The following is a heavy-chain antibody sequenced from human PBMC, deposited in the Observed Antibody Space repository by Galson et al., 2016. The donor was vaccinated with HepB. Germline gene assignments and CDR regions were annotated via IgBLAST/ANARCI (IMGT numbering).Heavy chain of an antibody. CDR1: GGSFSGYY. J-gene: IGHJ4*02. CDR3: ARVGYDFWSGYYCDY. D-gene: IGHD3-3*01. CDR2: INYSRNT. Sequence: ETLSLTCAVYGGSFSGYYWSWIRQPPGKGLEWIGDINYSRNTNYNPSLKSRVTISVDTSKNRFSLKLTSVTAADTAVYYCARVGYDFWSGYYCDYWGQGTLVTVSS. V-gene: IGHV4-34*01.